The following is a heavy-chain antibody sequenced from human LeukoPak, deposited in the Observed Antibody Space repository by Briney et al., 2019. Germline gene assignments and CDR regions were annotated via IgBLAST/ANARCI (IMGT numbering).Heavy chain of an antibody. CDR2: IKQDGSEK. CDR1: GSTFNSYW. D-gene: IGHD3-22*01. J-gene: IGHJ4*02. Sequence: GGSLSLSCAASGSTFNSYWRSWAGQPPGKGRNGVADIKQDGSEKYYVDSVKGRFTISRDNAKNSLYLQMNSLRAEDTAVYYCARGYDSSGYAYWGQGTLVTVSS. V-gene: IGHV3-7*01. CDR3: ARGYDSSGYAY.